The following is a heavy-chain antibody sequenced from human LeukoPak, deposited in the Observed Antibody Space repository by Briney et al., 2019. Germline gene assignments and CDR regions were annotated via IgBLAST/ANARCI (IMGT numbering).Heavy chain of an antibody. J-gene: IGHJ3*02. CDR3: ARDRPPLDDAFDI. CDR2: INPSGGST. CDR1: GYTFTSYY. V-gene: IGHV1-46*01. Sequence: ASVKVSCKASGYTFTSYYMHWVRQAPGQGLEWMGIINPSGGSTSYAQKFQGRVTMTRDMSTSTVYMELSSLRSEDTAVYYCARDRPPLDDAFDIWGQGTMVTVSS.